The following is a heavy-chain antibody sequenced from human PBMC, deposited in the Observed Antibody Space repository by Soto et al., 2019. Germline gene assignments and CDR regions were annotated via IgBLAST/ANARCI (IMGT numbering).Heavy chain of an antibody. V-gene: IGHV5-51*01. CDR3: ARRSTYHYDSSGPFDY. J-gene: IGHJ4*02. Sequence: PGESLKISCKGSGYSFTSYWIGWVRQMPGKGLEWMGIIYPGDSDTRYSPSFQGQVTISADKSISTAYLQWSSLKASDTAMYYCARRSTYHYDSSGPFDYWGQGTLVTVSS. CDR2: IYPGDSDT. CDR1: GYSFTSYW. D-gene: IGHD3-22*01.